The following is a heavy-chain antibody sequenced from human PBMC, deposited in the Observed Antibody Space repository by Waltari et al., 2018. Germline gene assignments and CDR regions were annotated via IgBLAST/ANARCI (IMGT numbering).Heavy chain of an antibody. V-gene: IGHV4-61*02. D-gene: IGHD7-27*01. CDR3: ARVELTGAVDY. CDR1: GGSISSGSYY. CDR2: IYTSGGT. J-gene: IGHJ4*02. Sequence: QVQLQESGPGLVKPSQTLSLTCTVSGGSISSGSYYWSWIRQPAGKGLEWIGRIYTSGGTNYNPSLKSRVTISVDTSKNQFSLKLSSVTAADTAVYYCARVELTGAVDYWGQGTLVTVSS.